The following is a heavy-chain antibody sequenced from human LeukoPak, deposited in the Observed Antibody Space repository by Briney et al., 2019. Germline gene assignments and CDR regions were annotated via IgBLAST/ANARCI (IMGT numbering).Heavy chain of an antibody. CDR2: FDPEGGET. J-gene: IGHJ4*02. V-gene: IGHV1-24*01. CDR3: ATLGHAAGYYFDY. CDR1: GYTLTELS. D-gene: IGHD6-13*01. Sequence: GASVKVSCKVSGYTLTELSMHWVRQAPGKGLEWMGGFDPEGGETIYAQKFQGRVTMTEDTSTDTAYMELSSLRSEDTAVYYCATLGHAAGYYFDYWGQGTLVTVSS.